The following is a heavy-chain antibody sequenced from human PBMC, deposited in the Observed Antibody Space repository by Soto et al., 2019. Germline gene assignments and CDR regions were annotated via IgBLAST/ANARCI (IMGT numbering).Heavy chain of an antibody. D-gene: IGHD6-19*01. CDR3: ARGGTSGWLKGAYDV. CDR2: IIPMFGIP. Sequence: QVQLVQSGAEVKKPGSSVKVSCKASGGTLNKHAITWVRRAPGEGLEWLGGIIPMFGIPNYSQKFQGRVTITADDSTNTSHMELNSLTSYDTAVYYCARGGTSGWLKGAYDVWGQGTMVTVSS. J-gene: IGHJ3*01. CDR1: GGTLNKHA. V-gene: IGHV1-69*01.